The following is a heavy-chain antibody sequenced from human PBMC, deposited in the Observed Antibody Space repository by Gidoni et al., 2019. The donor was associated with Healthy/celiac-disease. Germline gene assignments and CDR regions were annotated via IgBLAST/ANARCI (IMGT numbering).Heavy chain of an antibody. V-gene: IGHV1-69-2*01. J-gene: IGHJ4*02. Sequence: VQLVQSGAEVKKRGATVKMSCKVSGYTFTDYYMHWVQQAPGKGREWLGLVEPEDGETIYAEKFQGRVTITADTSTDTAYMELSSLRSEHTSVYYCATDSQKGSGYYYAYWGQGTLVTVSS. CDR2: VEPEDGET. CDR1: GYTFTDYY. CDR3: ATDSQKGSGYYYAY. D-gene: IGHD3-22*01.